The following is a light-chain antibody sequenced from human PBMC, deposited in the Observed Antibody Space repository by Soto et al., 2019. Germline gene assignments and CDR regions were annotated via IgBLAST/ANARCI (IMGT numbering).Light chain of an antibody. CDR2: EVT. J-gene: IGLJ2*01. V-gene: IGLV2-8*01. CDR1: SSDVGGYNY. Sequence: QSALTQPPSASGSPGQSVTISCTGTSSDVGGYNYVSWYQQHPGKAPKLMIYEVTKRPSGVPDRFSGSKSGNTASLTVSRLQAEDEADYYGSSYAGSNNVVFGGGTKLTVL. CDR3: SSYAGSNNVV.